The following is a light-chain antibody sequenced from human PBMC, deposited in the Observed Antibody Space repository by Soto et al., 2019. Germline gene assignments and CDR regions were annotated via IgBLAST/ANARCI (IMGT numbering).Light chain of an antibody. CDR1: SSDVAGYNY. CDR3: SSYTTSNTRQIA. J-gene: IGLJ1*01. V-gene: IGLV2-14*03. Sequence: QSALTQPASVSGSPGQSITISCTGTSSDVAGYNYVSWYQPHPGKAPKLMIYDVSNRPSGASNRFSGSKSGNTSSLTISGLQPEYEADYYCSSYTTSNTRQIAVGTGTKLTVL. CDR2: DVS.